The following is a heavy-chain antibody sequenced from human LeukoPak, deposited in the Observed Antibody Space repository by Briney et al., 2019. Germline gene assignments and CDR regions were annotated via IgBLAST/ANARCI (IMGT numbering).Heavy chain of an antibody. V-gene: IGHV1-69*01. D-gene: IGHD3-9*01. CDR2: IIPIFGTA. CDR1: GRTFSSYA. Sequence: GASVKASCKASGRTFSSYAISWVRQAPGQGLEWMGGIIPIFGTANYAQKFQGRVTITADESTSTAYMELSSLRSEDTAVYYCARDGDYDILTGSFDYWGQGTLVTVSS. CDR3: ARDGDYDILTGSFDY. J-gene: IGHJ4*02.